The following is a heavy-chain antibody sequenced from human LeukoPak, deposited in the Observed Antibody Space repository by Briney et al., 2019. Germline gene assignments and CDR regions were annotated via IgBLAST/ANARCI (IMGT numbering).Heavy chain of an antibody. CDR3: ARDRIAAAGTGEVPFDY. CDR2: IYHSGST. D-gene: IGHD6-13*01. J-gene: IGHJ4*02. V-gene: IGHV4-4*02. CDR1: GGSISSSNW. Sequence: SETLSLTCAVSGGSISSSNWWSWVRQPPGKGLEWIGEIYHSGSTNYNPSLKSRVTISVDKSKNQFSLKLSSVTAADTAVYYCARDRIAAAGTGEVPFDYWGQGTLVTVSS.